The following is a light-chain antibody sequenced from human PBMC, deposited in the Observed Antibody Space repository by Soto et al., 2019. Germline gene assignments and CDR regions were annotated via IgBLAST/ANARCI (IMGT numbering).Light chain of an antibody. Sequence: DVVMTQSPLSLPVTLGQPPSISCRSSQSLVYSDGTTYLNFFQQRPGQSPRRLIYKVSNRYSRGRDRFSRSGSGTAFTLKISRVEAEDVGVYYCIQGTHWPITFGQGTRLEIK. CDR3: IQGTHWPIT. V-gene: IGKV2-30*01. CDR1: QSLVYSDGTTY. J-gene: IGKJ5*01. CDR2: KVS.